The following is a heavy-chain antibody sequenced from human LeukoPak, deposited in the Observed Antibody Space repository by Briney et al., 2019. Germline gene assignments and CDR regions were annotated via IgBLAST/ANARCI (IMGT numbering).Heavy chain of an antibody. CDR2: IWSDGTNK. CDR3: AKDPWSSKSY. V-gene: IGHV3-33*03. Sequence: PGRSLRLSCAASGFTFSSYGMHWVRQTPGKGLEWVTIIWSDGTNKYYADSVKGRFTISRDNAKNSLYLQMNSLRAEDTAVYYCAKDPWSSKSYWGQGTLVTVSS. D-gene: IGHD6-13*01. CDR1: GFTFSSYG. J-gene: IGHJ4*02.